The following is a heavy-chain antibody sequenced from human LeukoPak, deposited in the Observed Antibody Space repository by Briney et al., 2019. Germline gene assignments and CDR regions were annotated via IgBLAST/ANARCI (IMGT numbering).Heavy chain of an antibody. D-gene: IGHD2-2*01. J-gene: IGHJ4*02. Sequence: SETLSLTCTVSGGSISSSSYYWGWIRQPPGKGLEWIGSIYYSGSTYYNPSLKSRVTISVDTSKNQFPLKLSSVTAADTAVYYCARRARIVVVPAASSHYFDYWGQGTLVTVSS. CDR3: ARRARIVVVPAASSHYFDY. V-gene: IGHV4-39*01. CDR1: GGSISSSSYY. CDR2: IYYSGST.